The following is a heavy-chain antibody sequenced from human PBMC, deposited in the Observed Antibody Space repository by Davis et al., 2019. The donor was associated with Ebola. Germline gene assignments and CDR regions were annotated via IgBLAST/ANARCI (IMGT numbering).Heavy chain of an antibody. J-gene: IGHJ4*02. D-gene: IGHD6-19*01. CDR2: IYDQST. CDR1: GFTFSSYP. CDR3: ATTQWLREFDN. Sequence: GGSLRLSCVASGFTFSSYPMTWVRQAPGKGLEWVSVIYDQSTAYADSVRGRFIISRDKSNNTLYLEMNSLRVDDTAVYYCATTQWLREFDNWGQGTLVTVSS. V-gene: IGHV3-23*03.